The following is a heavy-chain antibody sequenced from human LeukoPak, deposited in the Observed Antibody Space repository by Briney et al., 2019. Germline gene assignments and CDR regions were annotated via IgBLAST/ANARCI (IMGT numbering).Heavy chain of an antibody. Sequence: SETLSLTCTVPGGSISSYYWCWIRQPPGKGLEWIGYIYYSGSTNNNPSLKSRVTISVDTSKNQFSLKLSSVTAADTAVYYCARGGDYGDLRYFDYWGQGTLVTVSS. D-gene: IGHD4-17*01. CDR2: IYYSGST. V-gene: IGHV4-59*01. CDR3: ARGGDYGDLRYFDY. CDR1: GGSISSYY. J-gene: IGHJ4*02.